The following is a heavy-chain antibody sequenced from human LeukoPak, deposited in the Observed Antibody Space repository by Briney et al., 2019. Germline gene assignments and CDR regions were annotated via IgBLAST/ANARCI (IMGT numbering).Heavy chain of an antibody. CDR1: GGSIYNYY. CDR3: ARGVTFEY. CDR2: VYHTGST. V-gene: IGHV4-59*01. Sequence: SETLSLTCTVSGGSIYNYYWSWVRQPPGKGLEWIGYVYHTGSTTYNPSLKSRVTISVDTSKKEFSLKLTFVTAADTAIYYWARGVTFEYWGQGILVTVSS. J-gene: IGHJ4*02.